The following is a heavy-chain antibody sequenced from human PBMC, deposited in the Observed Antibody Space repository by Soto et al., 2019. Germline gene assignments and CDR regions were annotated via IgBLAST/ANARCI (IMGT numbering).Heavy chain of an antibody. J-gene: IGHJ4*02. D-gene: IGHD3-22*01. CDR1: GPSISSRDYY. Sequence: PSETLSLTCTVSGPSISSRDYYWSWIRQPPGKGLEWIGSIYDSGNTYYNPSLKSPVTISADTSKNQFSLNLSSVTAADTAVYYCARLWHSDNSGYLVYWGLGTLVTVSS. CDR2: IYDSGNT. V-gene: IGHV4-30-4*01. CDR3: ARLWHSDNSGYLVY.